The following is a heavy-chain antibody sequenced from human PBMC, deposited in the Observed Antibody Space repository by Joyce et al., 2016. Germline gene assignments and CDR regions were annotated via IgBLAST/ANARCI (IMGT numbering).Heavy chain of an antibody. CDR2: MTPNSGNT. J-gene: IGHJ4*02. CDR3: ARNKYGTGNFDF. CDR1: GYTFTNFD. Sequence: QVQLVQSGAEVKKPGASVKVSCKASGYTFTNFDINWVRQAPGQGLEWLGRMTPNSGNTGYAQNFQGRVTMTRDTSISAAYMELSSLRSEDTAVYFWARNKYGTGNFDFWGQGTPVTVSS. D-gene: IGHD7-27*01. V-gene: IGHV1-8*01.